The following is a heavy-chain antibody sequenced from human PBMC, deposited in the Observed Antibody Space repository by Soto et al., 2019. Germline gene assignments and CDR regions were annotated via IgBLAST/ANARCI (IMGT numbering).Heavy chain of an antibody. J-gene: IGHJ3*02. V-gene: IGHV4-31*03. D-gene: IGHD3-3*01. CDR1: VGSISRCGYY. CDR3: ARDLKNDFWGGYYTSTDAFDI. CDR2: IYYSGST. Sequence: ALSLTCTVSVGSISRCGYYWSWIRQHPGKGLEWIGYIYYSGSTYYNPSLKSRVTISVDTSKNQFSLKLSSVTAADTAVYYCARDLKNDFWGGYYTSTDAFDIWGLGTMVTVSS.